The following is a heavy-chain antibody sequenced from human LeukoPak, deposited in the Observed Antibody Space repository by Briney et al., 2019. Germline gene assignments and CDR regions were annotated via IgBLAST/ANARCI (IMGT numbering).Heavy chain of an antibody. D-gene: IGHD3-9*01. CDR1: GFTVSSNY. J-gene: IGHJ4*02. CDR3: AKWGDYDVLTGYYVSDY. V-gene: IGHV3-53*01. CDR2: IYSGGST. Sequence: GGSLRLSCAASGFTVSSNYMSWVRQAPGKGLEWVSVIYSGGSTYYADSVKGRFTISRDSSKNTVFLQMNSLRAEDTAVYYCAKWGDYDVLTGYYVSDYWGQGTLVTVSS.